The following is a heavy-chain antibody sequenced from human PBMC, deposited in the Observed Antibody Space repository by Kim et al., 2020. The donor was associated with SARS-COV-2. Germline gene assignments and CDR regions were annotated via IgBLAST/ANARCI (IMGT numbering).Heavy chain of an antibody. CDR3: ARDYTEYYDSSGYKQWYDDFDI. CDR1: GYSFTTYG. D-gene: IGHD3-22*01. Sequence: ASVKVSCKASGYSFTTYGISWVRQAPGQGLEWMGWISTYNGDTNYAQKFQGRVTMTSDTSTSTAYMELRSLRSDDTAVYYCARDYTEYYDSSGYKQWYDDFDIWGQGTTVTVSS. J-gene: IGHJ3*02. CDR2: ISTYNGDT. V-gene: IGHV1-18*01.